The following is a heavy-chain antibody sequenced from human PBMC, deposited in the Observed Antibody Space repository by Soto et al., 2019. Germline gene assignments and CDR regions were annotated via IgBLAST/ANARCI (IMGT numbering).Heavy chain of an antibody. Sequence: EVQLVESGGGLVQPGGSLRLSCAASGFTFSDYWMHWVRQAPGKGLEWVSRIKRDGSTTHYADSVKGRFTISRDNVKNTVYLEMNSLRVEDTADYYCASGAINYYYEDVWGKRATVTVSS. CDR2: IKRDGSTT. D-gene: IGHD1-26*01. J-gene: IGHJ6*03. CDR3: ASGAINYYYEDV. CDR1: GFTFSDYW. V-gene: IGHV3-74*01.